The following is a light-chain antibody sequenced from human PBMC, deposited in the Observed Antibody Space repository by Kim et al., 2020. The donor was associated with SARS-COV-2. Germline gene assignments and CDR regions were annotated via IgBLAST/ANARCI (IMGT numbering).Light chain of an antibody. Sequence: TVTTASPPRCVTVPPNFVLCDQPRLGSAPATVIYDYDQRPSGVPDRFSGCFDSSANSASLIISWLKTEDEAYYYCQSYDISDHLVFGGGTQLTVL. CDR1: CVTVPPNF. J-gene: IGLJ3*02. V-gene: IGLV6-57*03. CDR2: DYD. CDR3: QSYDISDHLV.